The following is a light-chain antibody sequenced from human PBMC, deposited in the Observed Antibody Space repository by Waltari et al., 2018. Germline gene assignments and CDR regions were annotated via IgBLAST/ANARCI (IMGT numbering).Light chain of an antibody. CDR1: QGINSC. V-gene: IGKV1-12*01. CDR3: QQANRFPLT. Sequence: CRASQGINSCVAWDQQKPGKAPKLLIYDASSLQTGVPSRFSGSESGTDFTLTISSLQPEDFATYYCQQANRFPLTFGGGTKVELK. J-gene: IGKJ4*01. CDR2: DAS.